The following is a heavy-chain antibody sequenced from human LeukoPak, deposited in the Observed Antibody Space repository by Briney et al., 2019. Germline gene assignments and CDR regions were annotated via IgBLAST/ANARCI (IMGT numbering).Heavy chain of an antibody. D-gene: IGHD1-26*01. CDR1: GGSISSSSYY. V-gene: IGHV4-39*07. CDR3: ARDEEKGGSYYWFDP. Sequence: PSETLSLTCTVSGGSISSSSYYWGWIRQPPGKGLEWIGSIYYSGSTYYNPSLKSRVTISVDTSKNQFSLKLSSVTAADTAVYYCARDEEKGGSYYWFDPWGQGTLVTVSS. CDR2: IYYSGST. J-gene: IGHJ5*02.